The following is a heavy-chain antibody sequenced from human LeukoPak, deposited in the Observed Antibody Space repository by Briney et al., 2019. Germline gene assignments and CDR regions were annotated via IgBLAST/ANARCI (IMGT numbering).Heavy chain of an antibody. V-gene: IGHV3-7*01. CDR2: IKQDGSEK. J-gene: IGHJ4*02. CDR3: ARESGYSYGGLVDY. CDR1: GFTFSSYS. D-gene: IGHD5-18*01. Sequence: TGGSLRLSCAASGFTFSSYSMNWGRQAPGKGLEWVANIKQDGSEKYYVDSVKGRFTISRDNAKNSLYLQMNSLRAEDTAVYYCARESGYSYGGLVDYWGQGTLVTVSS.